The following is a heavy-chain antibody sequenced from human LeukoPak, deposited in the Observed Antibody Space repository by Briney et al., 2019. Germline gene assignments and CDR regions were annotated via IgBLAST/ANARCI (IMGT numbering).Heavy chain of an antibody. V-gene: IGHV4-38-2*02. CDR3: ARGLYYFDY. CDR2: IYHNGST. J-gene: IGHJ4*02. Sequence: PSETLSLTCSVSGYSISSGYNWDWIRQPPGKGLEWIGNIYHNGSTYYNPSLKGRVTISVDMSKNQFSLKLSSVTAADTAVYYCARGLYYFDYWGRGTLVTVSS. D-gene: IGHD2-15*01. CDR1: GYSISSGYN.